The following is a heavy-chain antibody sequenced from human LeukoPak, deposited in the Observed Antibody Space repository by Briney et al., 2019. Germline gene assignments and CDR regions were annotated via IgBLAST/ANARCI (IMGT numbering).Heavy chain of an antibody. CDR3: ARGPEVVGAND. CDR2: MIPILGIA. V-gene: IGHV1-69*04. Sequence: SVKVSCKASGGTFSSYAISWVRQDPGQGLEWMGRMIPILGIANYAQKFQGRVTITADKSTSTAYMELSSLRSEDTAVYYCARGPEVVGANDWGQGTLVTVSS. CDR1: GGTFSSYA. D-gene: IGHD1-26*01. J-gene: IGHJ4*02.